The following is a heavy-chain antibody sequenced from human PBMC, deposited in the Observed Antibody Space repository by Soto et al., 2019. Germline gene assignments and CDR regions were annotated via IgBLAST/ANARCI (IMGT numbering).Heavy chain of an antibody. D-gene: IGHD6-13*01. CDR2: ISYDGSNK. Sequence: QVQLVESGGGVVQPGRSLRLSCAASGFTFSSYAMHWVRQAPGKGLEWVAVISYDGSNKYYADSVKGRFTISRDNSKNTLYLQMNSLRAEDTAVYYCARSEGLYSIPTYYYGMDVWGQGTTVTVSS. J-gene: IGHJ6*02. V-gene: IGHV3-30-3*01. CDR3: ARSEGLYSIPTYYYGMDV. CDR1: GFTFSSYA.